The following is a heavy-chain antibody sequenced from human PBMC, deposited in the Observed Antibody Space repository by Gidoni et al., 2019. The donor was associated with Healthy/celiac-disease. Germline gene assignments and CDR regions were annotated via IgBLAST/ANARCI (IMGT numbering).Heavy chain of an antibody. CDR1: GFTFSRYS. Sequence: EVQLVESGGGVVKPVGSLRLSCASSGFTFSRYSMNWVRQAPGKGLEWCSAMSSSSSYIYYADSVKGRFTIARDNAKNSLYLQMNSRRAEDTAVYYCARVGYSSSWYEGFDYWGQGTLVTVSS. V-gene: IGHV3-21*01. CDR3: ARVGYSSSWYEGFDY. CDR2: MSSSSSYI. D-gene: IGHD6-13*01. J-gene: IGHJ4*02.